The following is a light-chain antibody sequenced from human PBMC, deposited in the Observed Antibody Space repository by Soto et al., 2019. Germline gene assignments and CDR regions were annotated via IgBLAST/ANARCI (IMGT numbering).Light chain of an antibody. V-gene: IGLV2-14*01. CDR2: EVS. Sequence: QSALTQPASVSGSPGQAITISCTGTSSDVGTYNFVSWYQQHSGKPPKVLIFEVSNRPSGVPNRFSGSKAGDTASLTISGLQTEDEADYYCSSYTTSSTVIFGGGTQLNVL. CDR3: SSYTTSSTVI. CDR1: SSDVGTYNF. J-gene: IGLJ2*01.